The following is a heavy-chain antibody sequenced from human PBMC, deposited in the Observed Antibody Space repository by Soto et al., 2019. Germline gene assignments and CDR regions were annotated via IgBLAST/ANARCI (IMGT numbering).Heavy chain of an antibody. V-gene: IGHV5-10-1*01. CDR2: IDPSDSYT. Sequence: GESLKISCKGSGYSFTSYWISWVRQMPGKGLEWMGRIDPSDSYTNYSPSFQGHVTISADKSISTAYLQWSSLKASDTAMYYCARFSGWYYYYYGMDVWGQGTTVTVS. CDR1: GYSFTSYW. CDR3: ARFSGWYYYYYGMDV. D-gene: IGHD6-19*01. J-gene: IGHJ6*02.